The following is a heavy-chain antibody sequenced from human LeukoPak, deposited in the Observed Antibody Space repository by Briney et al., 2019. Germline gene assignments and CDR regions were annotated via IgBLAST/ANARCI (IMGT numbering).Heavy chain of an antibody. CDR3: TKDVTQNYDFWSGASDY. V-gene: IGHV3-30*18. D-gene: IGHD3-3*01. J-gene: IGHJ4*02. Sequence: PGGSLRLSCAASGFTFSTYGMHWVRQAPGKGLEWVAVISYDGSKKHYADSVKGRLSISRDNSKNTLFLQMNSLRAEDTAVYYCTKDVTQNYDFWSGASDYWGQGNLLTVSS. CDR2: ISYDGSKK. CDR1: GFTFSTYG.